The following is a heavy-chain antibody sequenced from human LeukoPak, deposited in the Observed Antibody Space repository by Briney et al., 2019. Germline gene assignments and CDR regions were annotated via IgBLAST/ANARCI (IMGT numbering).Heavy chain of an antibody. CDR3: ARSLFMVRGVIITGQYNWFDP. J-gene: IGHJ5*02. CDR1: GGTFSSYA. CDR2: IIPIFGTA. Sequence: SVKVSCKASGGTFSSYAISWVRQAPGQGLEWMGGIIPIFGTANYAQKFQGRVTITADESTSTAYMELSSLRSEDTAVYYCARSLFMVRGVIITGQYNWFDPWGQGTLVTVSS. V-gene: IGHV1-69*13. D-gene: IGHD3-10*01.